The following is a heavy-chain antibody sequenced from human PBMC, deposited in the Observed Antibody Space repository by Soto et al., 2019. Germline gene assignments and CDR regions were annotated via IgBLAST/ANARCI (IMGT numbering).Heavy chain of an antibody. CDR1: GFTFSSYA. CDR3: AKCSDNYVSLSDY. J-gene: IGHJ4*02. Sequence: EVQLLESGGGLVQPGGSLRLSCAASGFTFSSYAMSWVRQAPGKGLEWVSAISGSGGSTYYADSVKGRFTISRDNSKNTLYLQMNSLRAEDTAVYDCAKCSDNYVSLSDYWGQGTLVTVSS. V-gene: IGHV3-23*01. D-gene: IGHD3-10*02. CDR2: ISGSGGST.